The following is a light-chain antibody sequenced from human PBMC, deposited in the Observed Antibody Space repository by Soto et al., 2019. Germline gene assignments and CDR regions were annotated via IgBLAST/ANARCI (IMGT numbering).Light chain of an antibody. CDR2: AAS. Sequence: DIQMTHSPSYVSESVGARVCITCRASQDIGDWLAWYQQKPGKAPKLLVYAASSLQSGVPSRFSGSGSGTDFTLTIGSLQPEDFATYYCQQGYSLPVTFGGGSKVDI. J-gene: IGKJ4*01. CDR1: QDIGDW. V-gene: IGKV1-12*01. CDR3: QQGYSLPVT.